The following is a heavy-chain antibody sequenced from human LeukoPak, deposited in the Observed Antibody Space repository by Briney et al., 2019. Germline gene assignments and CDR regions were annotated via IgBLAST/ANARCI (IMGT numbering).Heavy chain of an antibody. CDR3: ARQASTSCYRGECYFDY. CDR2: IYPGDSDT. D-gene: IGHD2-2*01. Sequence: GESLKISCKVSGYSFTNYWIAWVLQMPGKGLEWMVIIYPGDSDTRYSPSFQGQVTISADKSISTAYLQWSSLKASDTAMYYCARQASTSCYRGECYFDYWGQGTLVTVSS. V-gene: IGHV5-51*01. J-gene: IGHJ4*02. CDR1: GYSFTNYW.